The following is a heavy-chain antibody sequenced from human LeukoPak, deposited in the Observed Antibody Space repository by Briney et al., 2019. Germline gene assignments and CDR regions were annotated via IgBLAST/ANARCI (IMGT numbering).Heavy chain of an antibody. CDR1: GGSFSGYY. Sequence: PSETLSLTCAVYGGSFSGYYWSWIRQPPGKGLEWIGSIYYSGSTYYNPSLKSRVTISVDTSKNQFSLKLSSVTAADTAVYYCAREYSSSWYALYYYYYYMDVWGKGTTVTVSS. V-gene: IGHV4-34*01. CDR3: AREYSSSWYALYYYYYYMDV. J-gene: IGHJ6*03. D-gene: IGHD6-13*01. CDR2: IYYSGST.